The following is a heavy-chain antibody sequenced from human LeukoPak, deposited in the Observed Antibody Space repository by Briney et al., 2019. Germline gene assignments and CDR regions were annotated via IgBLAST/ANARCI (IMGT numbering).Heavy chain of an antibody. V-gene: IGHV3-23*01. D-gene: IGHD5-12*01. CDR2: ISGSGDII. Sequence: GGSLRLSCAASGFTFSTHWMSWVRQAPGKGLEWVSLISGSGDIIYDADSVKGRFTISRDNSENTLYLQMNSLRAEDTAVYYCATLVATTRSFDYWGQGTLVTVSS. CDR3: ATLVATTRSFDY. J-gene: IGHJ4*02. CDR1: GFTFSTHW.